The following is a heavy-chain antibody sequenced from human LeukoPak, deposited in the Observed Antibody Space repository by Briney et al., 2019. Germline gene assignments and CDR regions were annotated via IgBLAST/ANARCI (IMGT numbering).Heavy chain of an antibody. V-gene: IGHV4-61*02. J-gene: IGHJ3*02. CDR1: GGSISSGSYY. CDR3: ARESSSGYFYAFDI. CDR2: IYTSGST. Sequence: SSETLSLTCTVSGGSISSGSYYWSWIRQPAGKGLEWIGRIYTSGSTNYNPSLKSRVTISVDTSKNQFSLKLSSVTAADTAVYYCARESSSGYFYAFDIWGQGTMVTVSS. D-gene: IGHD3-22*01.